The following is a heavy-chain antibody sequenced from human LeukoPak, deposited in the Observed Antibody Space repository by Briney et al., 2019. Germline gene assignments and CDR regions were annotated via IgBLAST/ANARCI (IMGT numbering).Heavy chain of an antibody. CDR2: IIPILGIA. Sequence: GSSVKVSCKASGGTFSSYATSWVRQAPGQGLEWMGRIIPILGIANYAQKFQGRVTITADKSTSTAYMELSSLRSEDTAVYYCARDAPRNGMDVWGQGTTVTVSS. V-gene: IGHV1-69*04. J-gene: IGHJ6*02. CDR1: GGTFSSYA. CDR3: ARDAPRNGMDV.